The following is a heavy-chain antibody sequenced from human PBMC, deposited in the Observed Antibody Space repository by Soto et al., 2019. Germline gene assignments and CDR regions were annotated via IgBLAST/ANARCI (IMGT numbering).Heavy chain of an antibody. CDR2: IKQDGSEK. D-gene: IGHD2-2*01. CDR1: GFTFSSYW. V-gene: IGHV3-7*01. CDR3: ARVRRGYCSIISCKGNTFAP. J-gene: IGHJ5*02. Sequence: GGNMRLSFAASGFTFSSYWMSWVRQAPGKGLEWVANIKQDGSEKYYVDSVKGRFTISRDNAKNSLYLQMNSLRAEDTAVYYCARVRRGYCSIISCKGNTFAPWGPGTLATVPS.